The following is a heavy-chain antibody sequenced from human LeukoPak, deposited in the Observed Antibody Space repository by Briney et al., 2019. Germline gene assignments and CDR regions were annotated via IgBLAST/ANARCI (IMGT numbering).Heavy chain of an antibody. CDR3: ATDRGGGVGARGY. CDR1: GFTFSRYN. CDR2: ISSSSTTI. D-gene: IGHD1-26*01. J-gene: IGHJ4*02. Sequence: GGSLRLSCAASGFTFSRYNMNWVRQAPGKGLEWVSYISSSSTTIYYADSVKGRFTISRDNAKNSLYLQMNSLRAEDTAIYYCATDRGGGVGARGYWGQGTLVTVSS. V-gene: IGHV3-48*01.